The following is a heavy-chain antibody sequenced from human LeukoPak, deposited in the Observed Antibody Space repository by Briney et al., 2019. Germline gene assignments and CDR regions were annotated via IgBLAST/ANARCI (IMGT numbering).Heavy chain of an antibody. D-gene: IGHD2-21*02. Sequence: SETLSLTCTVSGGSISSYYWSWIRQPPGEGLEWIGYIYYSGSTNYNPSLKSRVTISVDTSKNQFSLKLSSVTAADTAVYYCARHLAYCGGDCYPDYFDYWGQGTLVTVSS. V-gene: IGHV4-59*08. CDR3: ARHLAYCGGDCYPDYFDY. CDR2: IYYSGST. J-gene: IGHJ4*02. CDR1: GGSISSYY.